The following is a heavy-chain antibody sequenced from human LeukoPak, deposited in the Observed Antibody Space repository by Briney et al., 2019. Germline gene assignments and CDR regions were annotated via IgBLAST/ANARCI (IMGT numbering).Heavy chain of an antibody. D-gene: IGHD3-22*01. CDR1: GYTFTNYG. J-gene: IGHJ4*02. Sequence: ASVKVSCKASGYTFTNYGISWVRQAPGQGLECMGWISAYNGNTKYVQKFQGRVTITTDTSTSTAYMELRSLRSDDTAVYYCARDLTPRRNYDNSGYQIVTAFWGQGTLVTVSS. V-gene: IGHV1-18*01. CDR3: ARDLTPRRNYDNSGYQIVTAF. CDR2: ISAYNGNT.